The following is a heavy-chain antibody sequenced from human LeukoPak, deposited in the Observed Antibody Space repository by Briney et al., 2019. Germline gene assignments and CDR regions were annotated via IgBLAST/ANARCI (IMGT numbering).Heavy chain of an antibody. J-gene: IGHJ4*02. CDR3: VIGDYEMANFDY. D-gene: IGHD4-17*01. CDR2: INHSGST. CDR1: GGSFRGYY. V-gene: IGHV4-34*01. Sequence: SETLSLTCAVYGGSFRGYYWSWIRQPPGKGLEWIGEINHSGSTNYNPSLKSRVTISVDTSKNQFSLKPSSVTAADTAVYYCVIGDYEMANFDYWGQGTLVTVSS.